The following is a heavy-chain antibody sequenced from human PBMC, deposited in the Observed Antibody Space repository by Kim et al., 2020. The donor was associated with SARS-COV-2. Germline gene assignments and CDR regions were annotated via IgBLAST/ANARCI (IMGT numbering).Heavy chain of an antibody. D-gene: IGHD3-3*01. Sequence: GGSLRLSCAASGFTFSSYAMHWVRQAPGKGLEWVAVISYDGSNKYYADSVKGRFTISRDNSKNTLYLQMNSLRAEDTAVYYCARGSRGYDFWSGYYTGFWFDPWGQGTLVTVSS. V-gene: IGHV3-30-3*01. J-gene: IGHJ5*02. CDR1: GFTFSSYA. CDR3: ARGSRGYDFWSGYYTGFWFDP. CDR2: ISYDGSNK.